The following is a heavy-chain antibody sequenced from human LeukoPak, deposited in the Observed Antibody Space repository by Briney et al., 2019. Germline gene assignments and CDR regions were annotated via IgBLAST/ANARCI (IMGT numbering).Heavy chain of an antibody. J-gene: IGHJ4*02. CDR2: IYYTGKI. D-gene: IGHD6-19*01. Sequence: SETLSLTCAVSGGSINSHYWGWIRQPPGKGLQWIGDIYYTGKINYNPSQKSRVTITLDTSKDHLSLNLTSVLAAGTAIYYCVRRDTGWNYFDYWGQGILVTVSS. CDR1: GGSINSHY. V-gene: IGHV4-59*08. CDR3: VRRDTGWNYFDY.